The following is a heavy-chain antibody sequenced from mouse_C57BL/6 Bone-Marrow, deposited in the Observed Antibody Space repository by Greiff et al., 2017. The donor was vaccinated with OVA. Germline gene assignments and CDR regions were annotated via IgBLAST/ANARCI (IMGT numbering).Heavy chain of an antibody. V-gene: IGHV8-8*01. CDR1: GFSLSTFGMG. J-gene: IGHJ1*03. CDR2: IWWDDDK. D-gene: IGHD1-1*01. Sequence: QVTLKESGPGILQPSQTLSLTCSFSGFSLSTFGMGVGWIRQPSGKGLEWLAHIWWDDDKYYNPALKSRLTISKDTSKNQVFLKIANVDTADTATYYCARIDYYGSSYYWYFDVWGTGTTVTVSS. CDR3: ARIDYYGSSYYWYFDV.